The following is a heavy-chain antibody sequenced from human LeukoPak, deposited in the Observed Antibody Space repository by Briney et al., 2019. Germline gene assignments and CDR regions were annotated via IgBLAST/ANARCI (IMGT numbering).Heavy chain of an antibody. J-gene: IGHJ4*02. V-gene: IGHV4-59*01. Sequence: PSETPSLTCAISGGSIPSYYWSWIRQTPGKGLEWIGYLLYSGSTNYNPSLKSRVTMSIDTSKNQSSLKLRSVTAADTAVYYCARGAYSNYLSVGYWGQGILVTVSS. CDR3: ARGAYSNYLSVGY. CDR1: GGSIPSYY. CDR2: LLYSGST. D-gene: IGHD4-11*01.